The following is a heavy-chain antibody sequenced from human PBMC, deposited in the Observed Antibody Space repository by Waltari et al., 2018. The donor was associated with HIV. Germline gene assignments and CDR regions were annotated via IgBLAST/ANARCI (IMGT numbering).Heavy chain of an antibody. V-gene: IGHV4-59*01. D-gene: IGHD3-22*01. CDR2: IDYSGST. CDR1: GGSISSYY. CDR3: ARVSHPLSYYYDIGGAFDI. Sequence: QVQLQESGPGLVKPSETLSLTCTVSGGSISSYYWRWIRQPPGKGLEWIGDIDYSGSTDDNPSLKSRVTISVDPCKNQCSRELSPVTAADTAVYYCARVSHPLSYYYDIGGAFDIWGQGTMVTVSS. J-gene: IGHJ3*02.